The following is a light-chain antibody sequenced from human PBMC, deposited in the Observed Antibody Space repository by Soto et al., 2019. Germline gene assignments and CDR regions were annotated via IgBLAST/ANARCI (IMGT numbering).Light chain of an antibody. J-gene: IGKJ1*01. V-gene: IGKV1-27*01. CDR3: QKYDSAPRT. CDR1: QGISTY. Sequence: DIQMTQSPSSLSASVGDRVTITCRASQGISTYLAWYQQKPGKVPKLLIYAASTLQSGVPSRFSGSGSGTDFTLTTSSLQPEDVATYYCQKYDSAPRTFGQGTKV. CDR2: AAS.